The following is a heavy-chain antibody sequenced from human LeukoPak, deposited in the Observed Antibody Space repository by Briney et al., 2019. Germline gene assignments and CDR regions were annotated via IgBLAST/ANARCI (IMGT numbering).Heavy chain of an antibody. CDR3: ARRSVPYGDYEGGGAFDI. D-gene: IGHD4-17*01. J-gene: IGHJ3*02. CDR1: GGSIRNNY. V-gene: IGHV4-59*08. Sequence: SETLSLTCTVPGGSIRNNYWSWIRQPPGKGLEWIGYIYYSGSTNYNPSLKSRVTISVDTSKNQFSLKLSSVTAADTAVYYRARRSVPYGDYEGGGAFDIWGQGTMVTVSS. CDR2: IYYSGST.